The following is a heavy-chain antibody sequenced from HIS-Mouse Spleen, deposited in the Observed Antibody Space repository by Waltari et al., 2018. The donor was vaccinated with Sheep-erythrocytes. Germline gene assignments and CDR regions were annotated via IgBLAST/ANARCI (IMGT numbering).Heavy chain of an antibody. D-gene: IGHD3-3*01. CDR2: IKQDGSEK. Sequence: SGFTFSSYWMSWVRQAPGKGLEWVANIKQDGSEKYYVDSVKGRFTISRDNAKNSLYLKMNSLRAEDTAVYYWASAVGYYDFWSGYSGWGYFDYWGQGTLVTVSS. V-gene: IGHV3-7*01. J-gene: IGHJ4*02. CDR1: GFTFSSYW. CDR3: ASAVGYYDFWSGYSGWGYFDY.